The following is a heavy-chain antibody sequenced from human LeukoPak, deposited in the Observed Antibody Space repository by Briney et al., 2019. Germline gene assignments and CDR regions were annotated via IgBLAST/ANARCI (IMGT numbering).Heavy chain of an antibody. CDR3: ARDSLRYFDWLSDGSPFDY. CDR1: GFRFSSYD. CDR2: IKQDGSEK. Sequence: GRSLRLSCAASGFRFSSYDMHWVRQAPGKGLEWVANIKQDGSEKYYVDSVKGRFTISRDNAKNSLYLQMNSLRAEDTAVYYCARDSLRYFDWLSDGSPFDYWGQGTLVTVSS. D-gene: IGHD3-9*01. J-gene: IGHJ4*02. V-gene: IGHV3-7*01.